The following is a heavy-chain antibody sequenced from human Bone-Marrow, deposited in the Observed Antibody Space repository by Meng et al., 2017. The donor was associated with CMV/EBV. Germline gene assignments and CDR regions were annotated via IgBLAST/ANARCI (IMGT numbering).Heavy chain of an antibody. CDR1: SGSISSNKW. Sequence: SETLSLTCAVSSGSISSNKWCSWVRQPPGKGLEWIGEIHHSGNTNYNPSLKSRVTISIDKSKNQFSLKLSFVTAADTAVYYCVKLGGNGVGYEYGMDVWGQGTTVTVSS. CDR3: VKLGGNGVGYEYGMDV. CDR2: IHHSGNT. J-gene: IGHJ6*02. D-gene: IGHD4-23*01. V-gene: IGHV4-4*02.